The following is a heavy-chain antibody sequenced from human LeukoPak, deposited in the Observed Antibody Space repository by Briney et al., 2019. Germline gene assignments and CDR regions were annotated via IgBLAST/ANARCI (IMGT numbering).Heavy chain of an antibody. CDR3: ARDVHDYGDLNWFDP. J-gene: IGHJ5*02. D-gene: IGHD4-17*01. Sequence: GRPLRLSCAASGFTFSSYAMHWVRQAPGKGLEWVAVISYDGSNKYYADSVKGRFTISRDNSKNTLYLQVNSLRAEDTAVYYCARDVHDYGDLNWFDPWGQGTLVTVSS. CDR1: GFTFSSYA. V-gene: IGHV3-30-3*01. CDR2: ISYDGSNK.